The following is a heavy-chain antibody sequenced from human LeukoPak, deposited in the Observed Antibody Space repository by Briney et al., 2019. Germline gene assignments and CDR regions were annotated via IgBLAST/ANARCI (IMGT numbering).Heavy chain of an antibody. V-gene: IGHV1-46*01. J-gene: IGHJ5*02. Sequence: ASVKGSCKASGYTFTSYYMHWVRQAPGQGLEWMGIINPSGGSTSYTQKFQGRVTMTRDTSTSTVYMELSSLRSEDTAVYYCASKDSSGWYEEAWGQGTLVTVSS. D-gene: IGHD6-19*01. CDR1: GYTFTSYY. CDR2: INPSGGST. CDR3: ASKDSSGWYEEA.